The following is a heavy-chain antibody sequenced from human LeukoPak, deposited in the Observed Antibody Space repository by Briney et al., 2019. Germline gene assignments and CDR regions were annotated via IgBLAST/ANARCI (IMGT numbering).Heavy chain of an antibody. Sequence: RPGGSLRLSCAASGFTFSTYWMSWVRQAPGKGLEWVANIKQDGSEKYYLDSVKGRFTISRDNAKNSLYLQMNSLRAEDTAVYYCAKVRVVPAAMAAFDIWGQGTMVTVSS. V-gene: IGHV3-7*03. CDR1: GFTFSTYW. CDR2: IKQDGSEK. J-gene: IGHJ3*02. D-gene: IGHD2-2*01. CDR3: AKVRVVPAAMAAFDI.